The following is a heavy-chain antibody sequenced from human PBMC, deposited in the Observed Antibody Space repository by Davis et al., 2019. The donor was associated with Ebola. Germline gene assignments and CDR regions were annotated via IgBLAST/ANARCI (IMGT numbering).Heavy chain of an antibody. V-gene: IGHV3-48*02. Sequence: PGGSLRLSCAASGFFFSTYSMNWVRQAPGKGLEWVSFIGSGSVTIYYADSVKGRFTISRDNAENSLYLQMNSLRDEDTAVYYCARRDTATSKAFDMWGQGTLVTVSS. J-gene: IGHJ3*02. D-gene: IGHD5-18*01. CDR2: IGSGSVTI. CDR3: ARRDTATSKAFDM. CDR1: GFFFSTYS.